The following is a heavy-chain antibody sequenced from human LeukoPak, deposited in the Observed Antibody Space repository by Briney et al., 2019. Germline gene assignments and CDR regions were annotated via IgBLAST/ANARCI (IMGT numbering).Heavy chain of an antibody. CDR2: IGYVGSIK. J-gene: IGHJ6*02. Sequence: GRSLRLSYAPSGFTFGTYGMQWARHAPSKGLESVAVIGYVGSIKYDVDSAQGRFTISRDNPENTLYLQMNSLRAEDTAVYYCARAGCTGGSCKPYAYYVMYVWGQGTTVTVSS. CDR3: ARAGCTGGSCKPYAYYVMYV. V-gene: IGHV3-33*01. D-gene: IGHD2-15*01. CDR1: GFTFGTYG.